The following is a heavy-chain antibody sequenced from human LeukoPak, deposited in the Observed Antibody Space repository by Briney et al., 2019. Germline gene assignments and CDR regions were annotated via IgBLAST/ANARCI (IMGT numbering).Heavy chain of an antibody. CDR1: GYTFTSYG. V-gene: IGHV1-18*01. CDR2: ISAYNGNT. Sequence: GASVKVSCKASGYTFTSYGISWVRQAPGQGLEWMGWISAYNGNTNYAQKLQGRVTMTTDTSTSTAYMGLRSLRSDDTAVYYCARDHSYYYGSGSQNHDAFDIWGQGTMVTVSS. CDR3: ARDHSYYYGSGSQNHDAFDI. D-gene: IGHD3-10*01. J-gene: IGHJ3*02.